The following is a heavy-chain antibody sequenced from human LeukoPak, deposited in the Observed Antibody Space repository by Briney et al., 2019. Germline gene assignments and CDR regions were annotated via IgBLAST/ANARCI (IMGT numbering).Heavy chain of an antibody. J-gene: IGHJ3*02. Sequence: ASVKVSCKASGYTFTSSAMIWVRQAPGQGLEWMGWINSNNGNPTYAQGFTGRFVFSLDTSVSTAYLQISSLKAEGTAVYYCAREPQWLHWAFDIWGQGTMVTVSS. CDR1: GYTFTSSA. CDR3: AREPQWLHWAFDI. D-gene: IGHD6-19*01. CDR2: INSNNGNP. V-gene: IGHV7-4-1*02.